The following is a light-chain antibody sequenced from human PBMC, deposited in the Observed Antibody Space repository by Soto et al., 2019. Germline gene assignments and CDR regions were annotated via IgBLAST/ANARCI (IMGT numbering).Light chain of an antibody. J-gene: IGKJ2*01. CDR2: GAS. CDR1: QSVGSIY. CDR3: QQYGSSPYT. V-gene: IGKV3-20*01. Sequence: EIVLTQSPGTLSLSPGERATLSCRASQSVGSIYLAWYQQKLGLAPRLLIYGASSRATGIPDRFSASGSGTDFTLTITRLEPEDSAVYYCQQYGSSPYTFGQGTKLEIK.